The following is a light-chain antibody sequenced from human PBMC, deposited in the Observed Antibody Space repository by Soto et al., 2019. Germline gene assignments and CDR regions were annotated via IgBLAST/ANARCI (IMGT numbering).Light chain of an antibody. Sequence: EIVLTQSPATLSLSPGERATLSCRASQSVSSNLAWYQQKPGQAPRLLIYDASNRATGIPARFSGSGSGTDFTLTISSLEPEDFAVYYCQQRSNSTTFGQGTKLEIK. CDR3: QQRSNSTT. J-gene: IGKJ2*01. CDR2: DAS. CDR1: QSVSSN. V-gene: IGKV3-11*01.